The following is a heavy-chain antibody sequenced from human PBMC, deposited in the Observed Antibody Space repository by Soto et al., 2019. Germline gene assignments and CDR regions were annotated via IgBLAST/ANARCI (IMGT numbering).Heavy chain of an antibody. J-gene: IGHJ4*02. V-gene: IGHV1-2*04. Sequence: GASVKVSCKASGYTFTGYYMHWVRQAPGQGLEWMGWINPNSGGTNYAQKFQGWVTMTRDTSISTAYMELSRLRSDDTAVYYCALAAAGTTGYFDYWGQGTLVTVSS. CDR3: ALAAAGTTGYFDY. CDR1: GYTFTGYY. D-gene: IGHD6-13*01. CDR2: INPNSGGT.